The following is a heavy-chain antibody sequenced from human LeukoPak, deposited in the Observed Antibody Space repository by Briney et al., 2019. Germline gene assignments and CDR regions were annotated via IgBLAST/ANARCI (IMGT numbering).Heavy chain of an antibody. V-gene: IGHV3-23*01. Sequence: GGSLRLSCAASGFTFSIYAMSWVRQAPGKGLQWVSSITSRGESTWYVDSGKGRFTITRDNSENTPYLQMQSLRAEDTAVYYCARDRPNYYGSDGHYYRRDGDYWGRGTLVSVSS. CDR2: ITSRGEST. CDR1: GFTFSIYA. D-gene: IGHD3-22*01. J-gene: IGHJ4*02. CDR3: ARDRPNYYGSDGHYYRRDGDY.